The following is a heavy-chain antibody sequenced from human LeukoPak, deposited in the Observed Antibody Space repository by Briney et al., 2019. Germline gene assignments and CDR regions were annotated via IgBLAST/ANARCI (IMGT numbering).Heavy chain of an antibody. D-gene: IGHD3-22*01. Sequence: GGSLRLSCAASGFTFSSYGMHWVRQAPGKGLEWVAVISYDGSNKYYADSVKGRFTISRDNSKNTLYLQMNSLRAEDTAVYYCAKGPYPDYYDSSGYTVDWGQGTLVTVSS. J-gene: IGHJ4*02. CDR3: AKGPYPDYYDSSGYTVD. V-gene: IGHV3-30*18. CDR2: ISYDGSNK. CDR1: GFTFSSYG.